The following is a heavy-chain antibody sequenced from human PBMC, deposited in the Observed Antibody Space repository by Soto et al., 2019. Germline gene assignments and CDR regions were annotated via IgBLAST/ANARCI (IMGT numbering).Heavy chain of an antibody. Sequence: QVQVVQSGAAVKKPGSSVKVSCRASGVMFSSYAISWVRQAPGQGLEWVGGIIPIFGTANYAQKFQGRVTSTAYKSTSTAYKKLSSLKTEDTAVYYCARSPGYRSPPHYYYDGIDLWGQGTTGNGSS. CDR1: GVMFSSYA. J-gene: IGHJ6*02. V-gene: IGHV1-69*06. D-gene: IGHD5-18*01. CDR2: IIPIFGTA. CDR3: ARSPGYRSPPHYYYDGIDL.